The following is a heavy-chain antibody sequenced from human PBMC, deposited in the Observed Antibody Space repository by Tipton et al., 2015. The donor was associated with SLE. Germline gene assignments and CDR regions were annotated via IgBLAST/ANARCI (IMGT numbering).Heavy chain of an antibody. CDR1: GFTFTYYE. D-gene: IGHD6-13*01. J-gene: IGHJ6*03. Sequence: SLRLSCAASGFTFTYYELHWVRQAPGMGLEWVTSITGNSAYIYYTDSVKGRFTISRDNARNSVYLQMNSLRAEDTAVYYCARHSSNADYMDVWGKGTTVTVSS. CDR3: ARHSSNADYMDV. V-gene: IGHV3-21*01. CDR2: ITGNSAYI.